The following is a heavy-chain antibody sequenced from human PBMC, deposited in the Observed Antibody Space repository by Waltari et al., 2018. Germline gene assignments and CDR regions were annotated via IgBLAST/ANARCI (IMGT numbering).Heavy chain of an antibody. CDR1: GGSFSGYY. CDR2: INPSGST. J-gene: IGHJ6*02. D-gene: IGHD1-7*01. Sequence: QVQLQQWGAGLLKPSETLSLTCAVYGGSFSGYYWSWIRQPPGKGLEWIWEINPSGSTNYNPSLKSRVTISVDTSKNQFSLKLSSVTAADTAVYYCARGSPRTTPYYYYYYGMDVWGQGTTVTVSS. CDR3: ARGSPRTTPYYYYYYGMDV. V-gene: IGHV4-34*01.